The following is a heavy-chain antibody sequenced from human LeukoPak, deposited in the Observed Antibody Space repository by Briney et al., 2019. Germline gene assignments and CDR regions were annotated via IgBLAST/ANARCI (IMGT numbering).Heavy chain of an antibody. CDR3: ARDLDYGGYSNFEY. CDR2: IKSDGSST. CDR1: GFTFGSFW. V-gene: IGHV3-74*01. Sequence: GGSLRLSCAASGFTFGSFWKHWVRQAPGKGLVWVSRIKSDGSSTSYADSVKGRFTISRDNAKNTLYLQMNSLRAEDTAVYYCARDLDYGGYSNFEYWGQGTLVTVSS. J-gene: IGHJ4*02. D-gene: IGHD4-23*01.